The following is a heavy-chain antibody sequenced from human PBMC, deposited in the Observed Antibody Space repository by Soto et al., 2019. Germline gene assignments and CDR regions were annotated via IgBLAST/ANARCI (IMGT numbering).Heavy chain of an antibody. V-gene: IGHV1-46*01. Sequence: QVKLMQSGAEVKKPGASVRVSCKASGYTFTHYYIHWVRQAPGQGLEWMGIINPNGGITTYAQKFRAGFTMTRDTSTGTVYLELSSLRSEDSAVYYCATSVNSAMAFDYWGQGTLVAVSS. CDR1: GYTFTHYY. J-gene: IGHJ4*02. CDR2: INPNGGIT. CDR3: ATSVNSAMAFDY. D-gene: IGHD5-18*01.